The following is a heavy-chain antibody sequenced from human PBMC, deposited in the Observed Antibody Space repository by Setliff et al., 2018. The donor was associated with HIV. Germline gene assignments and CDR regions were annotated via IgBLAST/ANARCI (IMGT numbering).Heavy chain of an antibody. Sequence: SSETLSLTCTVSGDSVSSGSYYWSWIRQPPGKGPEWIGYIYYSGTTNYNPSLKSRVTISVDTSKNQFSLKLSSVTAADTAVYYCARLGAEDFSDYDWVDYWGQGTLVTVSS. CDR3: ARLGAEDFSDYDWVDY. D-gene: IGHD5-12*01. J-gene: IGHJ4*02. CDR2: IYYSGTT. CDR1: GDSVSSGSYY. V-gene: IGHV4-61*01.